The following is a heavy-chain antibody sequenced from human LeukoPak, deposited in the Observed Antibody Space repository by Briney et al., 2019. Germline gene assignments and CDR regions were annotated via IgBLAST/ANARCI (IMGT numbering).Heavy chain of an antibody. CDR1: GFTFSSYA. Sequence: GGSLRLSCAASGFTFSSYAMHWVRQAPGRGLEWVAVISYDGRNKYYTDSVKGRFPISRDNSKNTLYLQMNSLRAEDTAVYYCASLSRLAPYSSSWKPHENFDYWGQGTLVTVSS. J-gene: IGHJ4*02. CDR2: ISYDGRNK. CDR3: ASLSRLAPYSSSWKPHENFDY. V-gene: IGHV3-30*04. D-gene: IGHD6-13*01.